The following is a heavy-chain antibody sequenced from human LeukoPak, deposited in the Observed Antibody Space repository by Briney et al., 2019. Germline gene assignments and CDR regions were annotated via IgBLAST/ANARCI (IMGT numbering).Heavy chain of an antibody. V-gene: IGHV3-23*01. J-gene: IGHJ4*02. CDR1: GINFSNQA. Sequence: TGGSLRLSCAASGINFSNQAMSWVGQAPGKGLESVSVISNSGGGTYYADSVKGRFTISRDNSKNTLYLQMNSLRDEDTAVYYCAKDQGSSGYSPLDYWGQGTLVTVSS. D-gene: IGHD3-22*01. CDR2: ISNSGGGT. CDR3: AKDQGSSGYSPLDY.